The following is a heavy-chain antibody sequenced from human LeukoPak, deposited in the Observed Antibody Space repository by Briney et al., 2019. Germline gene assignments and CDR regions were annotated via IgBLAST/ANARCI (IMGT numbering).Heavy chain of an antibody. V-gene: IGHV1-2*02. Sequence: ASVKVSCKASGYTFTAYYIHWVRQAPGQGLEWMGWISPNSGGTNYAQNFQGRVTMTWDTSISAAYMELRRLRSDDTAVYYCARDPDGDRDFDYWGQGTLVTVSS. CDR3: ARDPDGDRDFDY. CDR1: GYTFTAYY. J-gene: IGHJ4*02. D-gene: IGHD5-24*01. CDR2: ISPNSGGT.